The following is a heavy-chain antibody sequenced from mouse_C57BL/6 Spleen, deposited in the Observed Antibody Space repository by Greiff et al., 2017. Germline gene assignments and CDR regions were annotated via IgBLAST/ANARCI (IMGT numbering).Heavy chain of an antibody. CDR1: GFTFSSYG. CDR3: ARHFITTVVARGYGWYFDV. V-gene: IGHV5-6*01. Sequence: EVHLVESGGDLVKPGGSLKLSCAASGFTFSSYGMSWVRQTPDKRLEWVATISSGGSYTYYPESVKGRFTISRDNAKNTLYLQMSRLRSEDTAMYYCARHFITTVVARGYGWYFDVWGTGTAVTVSS. J-gene: IGHJ1*03. CDR2: ISSGGSYT. D-gene: IGHD1-1*01.